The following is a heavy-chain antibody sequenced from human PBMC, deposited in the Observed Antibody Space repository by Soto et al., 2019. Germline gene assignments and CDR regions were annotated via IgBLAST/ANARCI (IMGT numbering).Heavy chain of an antibody. D-gene: IGHD3-22*01. V-gene: IGHV3-15*07. CDR2: ISGSGGTT. J-gene: IGHJ4*02. CDR1: GFTYSTYT. CDR3: TKYYYDSSGLLDYYFDY. Sequence: GGSLRLSCAASGFTYSTYTMHWVRQAPGKGLEWVSAISGSGGTTDYAAPVKGRFTISRDDSKNTLYLQMNSLKTEDTAVYYCTKYYYDSSGLLDYYFDYWGQGTLVTVSS.